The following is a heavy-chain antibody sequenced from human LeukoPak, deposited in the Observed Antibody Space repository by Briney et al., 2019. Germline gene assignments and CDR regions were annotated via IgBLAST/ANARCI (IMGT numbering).Heavy chain of an antibody. J-gene: IGHJ4*02. V-gene: IGHV3-30-3*01. Sequence: GRFLRLSCAASGFTFSSYAMHWVRQAPGKGLEWEAVISYDGSNKYYADSVKGRFTISRDNSKNTLYLQMNSLRAEDTAVYYCARGPSSSWDYFDYWGQGTLVTVSS. CDR3: ARGPSSSWDYFDY. CDR2: ISYDGSNK. D-gene: IGHD6-13*01. CDR1: GFTFSSYA.